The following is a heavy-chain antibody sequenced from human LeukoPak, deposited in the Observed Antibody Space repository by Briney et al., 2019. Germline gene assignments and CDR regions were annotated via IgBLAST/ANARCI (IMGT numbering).Heavy chain of an antibody. Sequence: GGSLRLSCAASGFTFSSYAMSWVRQAPGKGLEWVSAISGSGGSTYYADSVKGRFTISRDNSKNTLYLQMNSLRAEDTAVYYCAKDIKQRGDSGYSGYDYYFDYRGQGTLVTVSS. V-gene: IGHV3-23*01. CDR2: ISGSGGST. J-gene: IGHJ4*02. CDR1: GFTFSSYA. D-gene: IGHD5-12*01. CDR3: AKDIKQRGDSGYSGYDYYFDY.